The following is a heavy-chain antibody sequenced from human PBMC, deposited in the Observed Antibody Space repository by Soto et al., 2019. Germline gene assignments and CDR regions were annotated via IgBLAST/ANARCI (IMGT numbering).Heavy chain of an antibody. CDR2: ISGDGTRT. CDR3: AKESPYADFRIYYFDY. Sequence: EVQLLESGGGLVQPGGPLRLSCAASGFTFSSYAMSWVRQAPGKGLEWVSAISGDGTRTYYAGSVKGRFTISRDNSKNTLYLNMNSLRAEDTAVYYCAKESPYADFRIYYFDYWGQGTLVTVSS. J-gene: IGHJ4*02. CDR1: GFTFSSYA. D-gene: IGHD4-17*01. V-gene: IGHV3-23*01.